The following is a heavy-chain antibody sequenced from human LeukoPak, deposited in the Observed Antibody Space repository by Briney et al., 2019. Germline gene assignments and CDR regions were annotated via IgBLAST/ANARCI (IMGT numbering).Heavy chain of an antibody. J-gene: IGHJ6*02. V-gene: IGHV4-39*01. CDR2: IYYSGST. Sequence: SETLSLTCTVPGGSISSYYWGWIRQPPGKGLEWIGSIYYSGSTYYNPSLKSRVTISVDTSKNQFSLKLSSVTAADTAVYYCASDSSSWYGGYYYYYGMDVWGQGTTVTVSS. CDR3: ASDSSSWYGGYYYYYGMDV. D-gene: IGHD6-13*01. CDR1: GGSISSYY.